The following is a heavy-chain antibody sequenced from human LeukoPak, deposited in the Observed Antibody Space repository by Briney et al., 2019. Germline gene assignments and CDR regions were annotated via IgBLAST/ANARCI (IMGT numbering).Heavy chain of an antibody. Sequence: GGSLRLSCAASGFIFSSYALSWVRQAPGKGLEWVSSVSGSGGGTYYADSVKGRFTISRDNSKNTLYLQMNSLRAEDTAVYYCARDRRIVVVPAAITNWFDPWGQGTLVTVSS. CDR1: GFIFSSYA. D-gene: IGHD2-2*02. CDR3: ARDRRIVVVPAAITNWFDP. V-gene: IGHV3-23*01. J-gene: IGHJ5*02. CDR2: VSGSGGGT.